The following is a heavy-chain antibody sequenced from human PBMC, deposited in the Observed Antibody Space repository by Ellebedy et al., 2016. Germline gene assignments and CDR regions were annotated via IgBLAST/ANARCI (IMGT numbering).Heavy chain of an antibody. CDR1: GFTFSDFY. J-gene: IGHJ6*03. CDR2: ISPSGNTV. V-gene: IGHV3-11*01. Sequence: GESLKISCEVSGFTFSDFYMSWVRQVPGIGLQWISYISPSGNTVYYADSVKDRFTISRDNVKGSLYLEMNSLTAEDTAVYYCAKTLYYYYYMDVWGNGTTVTVSS. CDR3: AKTLYYYYYMDV.